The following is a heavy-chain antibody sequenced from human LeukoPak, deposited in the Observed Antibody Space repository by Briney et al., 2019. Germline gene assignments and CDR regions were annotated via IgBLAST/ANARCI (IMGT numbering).Heavy chain of an antibody. CDR3: ASTYKDGFNYYESSGYPLDV. Sequence: ASVKVSCKASGYTFTSYAMHWVRQAPGQRLEWMGWINAGNGNTKYSQKFQGRVTITRDTSASTAYMELSSLRSEDTAVYYCASTYKDGFNYYESSGYPLDVWGQGTTVTVSS. CDR2: INAGNGNT. V-gene: IGHV1-3*01. D-gene: IGHD3-22*01. CDR1: GYTFTSYA. J-gene: IGHJ6*02.